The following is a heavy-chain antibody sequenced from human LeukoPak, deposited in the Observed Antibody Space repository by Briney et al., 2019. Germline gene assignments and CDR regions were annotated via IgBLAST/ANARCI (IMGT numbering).Heavy chain of an antibody. CDR3: ARRAGAYSHPYDY. D-gene: IGHD4/OR15-4a*01. CDR1: GFTVSTNS. CDR2: IYSDNT. V-gene: IGHV3-53*01. Sequence: GGSLRLSCTVSGFTVSTNSMSWVRQAPGKGLEWVSFIYSDNTHYSDSVKGRFTISRDDSKNTLYLQMNSLRAEDTAVYYCARRAGAYSHPYDYWGQGTLVTVSS. J-gene: IGHJ4*02.